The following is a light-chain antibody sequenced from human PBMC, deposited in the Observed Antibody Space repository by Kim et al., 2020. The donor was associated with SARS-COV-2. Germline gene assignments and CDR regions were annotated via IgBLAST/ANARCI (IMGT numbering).Light chain of an antibody. Sequence: SASVGDRVPITCQASQDISNYLNWYQQKSGKAPKLLIYDASNLETGVPSRFSGGGSGTDFTFTISSLQPEDIATYYCQQYYNLPTFGGGTKVDIK. CDR2: DAS. CDR1: QDISNY. CDR3: QQYYNLPT. V-gene: IGKV1-33*01. J-gene: IGKJ4*01.